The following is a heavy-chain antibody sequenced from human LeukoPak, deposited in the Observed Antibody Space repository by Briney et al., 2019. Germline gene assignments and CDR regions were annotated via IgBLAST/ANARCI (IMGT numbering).Heavy chain of an antibody. J-gene: IGHJ4*02. CDR3: ARSLNGDPPDFDY. V-gene: IGHV3-33*01. Sequence: GGSLRLSCAASGFIFSSYGIHWVRQAPGKGLEWVAAIWYDGSNKYYADSVKGRFTISRDNSKNTLYLQMNSLRAEDTAVYYCARSLNGDPPDFDYWGQGTLVTVPS. CDR2: IWYDGSNK. CDR1: GFIFSSYG. D-gene: IGHD4-17*01.